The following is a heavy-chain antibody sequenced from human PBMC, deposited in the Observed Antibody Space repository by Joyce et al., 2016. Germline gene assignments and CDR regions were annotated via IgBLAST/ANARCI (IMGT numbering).Heavy chain of an antibody. CDR2: IYSGGTT. V-gene: IGHV3-66*02. Sequence: EVQLVESGGGLVQPGGSLRLSCILSGISGSTKYMSWVRQAPGKGLEWLSIIYSGGTTFYADSVKGRFTISRDNSKNTLFLQMNSLRAEDTAVYYCARVSGDFWGGYYPKDNHGMDVWGQGTTVIVSS. CDR1: GISGSTKY. J-gene: IGHJ6*02. D-gene: IGHD3-3*01. CDR3: ARVSGDFWGGYYPKDNHGMDV.